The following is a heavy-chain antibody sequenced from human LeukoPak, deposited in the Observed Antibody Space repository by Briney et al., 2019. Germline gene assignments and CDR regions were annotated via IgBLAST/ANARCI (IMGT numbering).Heavy chain of an antibody. D-gene: IGHD2-15*01. CDR2: VNHSGST. CDR1: GGSFSGYY. V-gene: IGHV4-34*01. J-gene: IGHJ6*02. Sequence: SETLSLTCAVYGGSFSGYYWSWIRQPPGKGLEWIGEVNHSGSTNYNPSLKSRVTISVDTSKNQFSLKLSSVTAADTAVYYCARQRYCSGGSCYPPNYYYYGMDVWGQGTTVTVSS. CDR3: ARQRYCSGGSCYPPNYYYYGMDV.